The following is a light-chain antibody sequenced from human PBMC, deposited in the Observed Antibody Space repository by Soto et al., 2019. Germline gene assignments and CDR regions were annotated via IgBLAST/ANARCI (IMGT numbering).Light chain of an antibody. CDR3: QQYRMSPNT. CDR1: QRVDDSH. CDR2: GAS. J-gene: IGKJ5*01. Sequence: IVLTQSQGTLSLSTGESATLSCLASQRVDDSHLAWYQLRPGQAPRLLIYGASTRATGIPDRFSGSGSGTDFSLTIRGLKPEDFAVYYCQQYRMSPNTFGQGTRLEI. V-gene: IGKV3-20*01.